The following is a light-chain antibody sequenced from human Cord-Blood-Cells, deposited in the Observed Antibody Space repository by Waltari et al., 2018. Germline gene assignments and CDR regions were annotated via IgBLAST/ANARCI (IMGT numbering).Light chain of an antibody. Sequence: EIVLIPTPRNLSVSSRESGALSCRASQSVSSSYLAWYQQKPGQAPRLLIYGASSRATGIPDRFSGSGSGTDFTLTISRLEPEDFAVYYCQQYGSSPPRITFGQGTRLEIK. J-gene: IGKJ5*01. CDR3: QQYGSSPPRIT. CDR1: QSVSSSY. V-gene: IGKV3-20*01. CDR2: GAS.